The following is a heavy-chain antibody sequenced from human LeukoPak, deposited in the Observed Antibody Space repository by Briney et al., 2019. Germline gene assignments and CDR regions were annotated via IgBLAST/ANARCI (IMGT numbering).Heavy chain of an antibody. CDR1: GGTFCSCA. Sequence: ASVKVSCKASGGTFCSCAISWVRQAPGQGLEWMGGIIPIFGTANYAQKFQGRVTITADESTSTAYMELSSLRSEDTAVYYCARGRAAAGTPFDYWGQGTLVTVSS. CDR3: ARGRAAAGTPFDY. CDR2: IIPIFGTA. D-gene: IGHD6-13*01. J-gene: IGHJ4*02. V-gene: IGHV1-69*13.